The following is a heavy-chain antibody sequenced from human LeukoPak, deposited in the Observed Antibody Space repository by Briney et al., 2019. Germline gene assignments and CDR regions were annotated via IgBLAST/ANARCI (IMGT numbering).Heavy chain of an antibody. CDR3: AREEVPAAIPVFGY. CDR2: INPNSGGT. V-gene: IGHV1-2*02. CDR1: GYTFTGYY. D-gene: IGHD2-2*02. Sequence: ASVKVSCKASGYTFTGYYMRWVRQAPGQGLEWMGWINPNSGGTNYAQKFQGRVTMTRDTSISTAYMELSRLRSDDTAVYYCAREEVPAAIPVFGYWGQGTLVTVSS. J-gene: IGHJ4*02.